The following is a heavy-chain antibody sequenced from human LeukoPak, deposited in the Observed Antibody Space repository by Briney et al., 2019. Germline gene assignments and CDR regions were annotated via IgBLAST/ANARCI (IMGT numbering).Heavy chain of an antibody. CDR1: GGSISSSSYY. CDR2: IYSSGSS. J-gene: IGHJ4*02. D-gene: IGHD3-3*01. CDR3: ASPGYNDFWSGYYVEGYYFDY. Sequence: SETLSLTCTVSGGSISSSSYYWGWIRQPPGKGLEWIGSIYSSGSSYYNPSLKSRVTISVGTSKNQFSLKLSSVTAADTVVYYCASPGYNDFWSGYYVEGYYFDYWGQGTLVTVSS. V-gene: IGHV4-39*01.